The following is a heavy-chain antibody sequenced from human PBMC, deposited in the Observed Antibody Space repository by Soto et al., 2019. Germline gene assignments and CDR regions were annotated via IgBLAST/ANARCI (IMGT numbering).Heavy chain of an antibody. Sequence: GASVKVSCKASGYTFTSYAMHWVRQAPGQRLEWMGWINAGNGNTKYSQKFQGRVTITRDTSASTAYMELSSLRSEDTAVYYCASASIYDFWSGYYHDAFDIWGQGTMVTVSS. D-gene: IGHD3-3*01. CDR2: INAGNGNT. J-gene: IGHJ3*02. V-gene: IGHV1-3*01. CDR3: ASASIYDFWSGYYHDAFDI. CDR1: GYTFTSYA.